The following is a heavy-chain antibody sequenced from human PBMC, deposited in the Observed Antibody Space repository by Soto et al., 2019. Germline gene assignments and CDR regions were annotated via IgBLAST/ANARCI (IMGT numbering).Heavy chain of an antibody. D-gene: IGHD6-19*01. J-gene: IGHJ5*02. V-gene: IGHV4-31*03. CDR1: GRSVSSGGYY. CDR2: IYHIGSP. Sequence: SETLSLTCTVSGRSVSSGGYYWTWIRQHPGRGLEWIGYIYHIGSPYYNPSLESRVTISLDTSKNQFSLNLTSVTAADTAIYYCVRDRALDSSGHWFDTWGQGTLVTVSS. CDR3: VRDRALDSSGHWFDT.